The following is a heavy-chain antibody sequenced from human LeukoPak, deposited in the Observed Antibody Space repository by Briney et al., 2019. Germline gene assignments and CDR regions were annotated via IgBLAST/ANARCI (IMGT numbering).Heavy chain of an antibody. CDR2: IRSGGSNK. CDR3: AKRGYSSSWHFDY. Sequence: PGGSLRLSCAASGFTFSSYGMHWVRQAPGKGLEWVAFIRSGGSNKYYAHSVKGRFTISRDNSKNPLYLQMNSLRAEDTAVYYCAKRGYSSSWHFDYWGQGTLVTVSS. D-gene: IGHD6-13*01. CDR1: GFTFSSYG. V-gene: IGHV3-30*02. J-gene: IGHJ4*02.